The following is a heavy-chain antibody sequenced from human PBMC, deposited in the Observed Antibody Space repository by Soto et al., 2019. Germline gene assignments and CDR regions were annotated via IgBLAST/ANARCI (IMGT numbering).Heavy chain of an antibody. D-gene: IGHD6-19*01. CDR1: GYSFSSDW. J-gene: IGHJ4*02. V-gene: IGHV5-51*01. Sequence: GESLKISCKGSGYSFSSDWIGWVRQMPGKGLEWIGIIYPGDSDTRYSPSFQGQVTIAADKSINTAYLQWRSLKASDTAMYFCARFYRSGLYYFDFWGQGTLVTVSS. CDR3: ARFYRSGLYYFDF. CDR2: IYPGDSDT.